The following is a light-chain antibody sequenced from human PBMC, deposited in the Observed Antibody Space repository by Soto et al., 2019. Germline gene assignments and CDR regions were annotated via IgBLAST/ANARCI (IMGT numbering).Light chain of an antibody. CDR1: SSDVGSYNL. CDR2: EGS. Sequence: QSVLTQPASVSGSPGQSITISCTGTSSDVGSYNLVSWYQQHPGKAPKLMIYEGSKRPSGVSNRFSGSKSGNTASLTISGLQAEGEADYYCCSYAGSRTYVFGTGTKVTVL. J-gene: IGLJ1*01. V-gene: IGLV2-23*01. CDR3: CSYAGSRTYV.